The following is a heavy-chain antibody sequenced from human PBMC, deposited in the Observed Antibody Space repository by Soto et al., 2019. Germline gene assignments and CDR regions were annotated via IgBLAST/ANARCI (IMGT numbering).Heavy chain of an antibody. V-gene: IGHV3-21*01. CDR1: GFTFSSYS. Sequence: EVQLVESGGGLVKPGGSLRLSCAASGFTFSSYSMNWVRQAPGKGLEWVSSISRSSSYIYYADSVKGRFTISRDNAKNSLYLQMNSLRAEDTAVYYCARGITMIVVGVFDYWGQGTLVTVSS. CDR2: ISRSSSYI. J-gene: IGHJ4*02. CDR3: ARGITMIVVGVFDY. D-gene: IGHD3-22*01.